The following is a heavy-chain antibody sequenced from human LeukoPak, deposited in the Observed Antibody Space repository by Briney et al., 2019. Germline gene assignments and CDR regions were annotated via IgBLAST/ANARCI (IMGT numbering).Heavy chain of an antibody. J-gene: IGHJ4*02. D-gene: IGHD2-21*01. V-gene: IGHV3-23*01. Sequence: PGGSLRLSCEASGFTYSNYAMNWVRQAPGKGLEWVTAITDSCDYTYYADSVKGRFTISRDNSKSTLYLQMNSLRADDTAVYYCARDLCDWSGSRVEYWGQGTLVAVPS. CDR2: ITDSCDYT. CDR1: GFTYSNYA. CDR3: ARDLCDWSGSRVEY.